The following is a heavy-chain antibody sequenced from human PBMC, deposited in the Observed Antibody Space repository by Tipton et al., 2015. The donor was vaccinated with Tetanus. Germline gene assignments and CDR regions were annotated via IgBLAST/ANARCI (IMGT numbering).Heavy chain of an antibody. CDR2: IYYSGST. D-gene: IGHD2-2*01. Sequence: TLSLTCSVSGDSIRSEDYYWGWIRQSPGKGLEWLGYIYYSGSTYNNPSLKSRVSISLDASKNQFSLSLNSVTAADSATYYCARLTCSSPSCYYYYYYYVDVWGTGTAVAVPS. V-gene: IGHV4-30-4*01. CDR1: GDSIRSEDYY. CDR3: ARLTCSSPSCYYYYYYYVDV. J-gene: IGHJ6*03.